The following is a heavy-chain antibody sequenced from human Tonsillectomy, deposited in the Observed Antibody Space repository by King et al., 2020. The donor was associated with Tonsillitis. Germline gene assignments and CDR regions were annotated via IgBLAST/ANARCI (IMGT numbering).Heavy chain of an antibody. Sequence: VQLVESGGGLVKPGGSLRLSCEASGFTFTNAWMNGVRQAPGKGREWVARIKTKNDGGKKDYAEPVKGRFSISRDDSKNTLYLEMSSLKIEDTGVYYCTTRPWFDYWGQGTLVTVSS. J-gene: IGHJ4*02. CDR3: TTRPWFDY. CDR1: GFTFTNAW. CDR2: IKTKNDGGKK. V-gene: IGHV3-15*07.